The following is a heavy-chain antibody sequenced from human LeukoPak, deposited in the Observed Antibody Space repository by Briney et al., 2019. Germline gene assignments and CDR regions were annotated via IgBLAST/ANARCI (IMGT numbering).Heavy chain of an antibody. V-gene: IGHV3-48*01. J-gene: IGHJ5*02. CDR3: ARELYRGLGNWFDP. CDR2: ISNVGSTI. CDR1: GFTLSFSTYN. Sequence: GGSLRLSCAASGFTLSFSTYNMMWVRQAPGKGLEWISFISNVGSTIYYAASVEGRFTISRDNAKNLLYLEMSGLRAEDTAVYYCARELYRGLGNWFDPWGQGTLVTVSS. D-gene: IGHD3-10*01.